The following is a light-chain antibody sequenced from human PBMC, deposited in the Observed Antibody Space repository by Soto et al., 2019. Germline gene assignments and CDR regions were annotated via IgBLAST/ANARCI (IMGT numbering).Light chain of an antibody. J-gene: IGLJ1*01. V-gene: IGLV1-44*01. CDR3: AAWDDCLTGYV. Sequence: QSLPTHLPSASGTPGQRVTISCPGNSSNGGSSTVNWYQQLPGTAPKLLIYSNNQRPSGVPARFSGSKSGTSASLAISGLQSEDEADYYCAAWDDCLTGYVFGTGTKVTVL. CDR1: SSNGGSST. CDR2: SNN.